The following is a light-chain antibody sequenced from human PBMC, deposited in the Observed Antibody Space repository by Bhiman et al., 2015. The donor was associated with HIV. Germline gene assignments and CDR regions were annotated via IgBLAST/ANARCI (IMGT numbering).Light chain of an antibody. CDR3: CSYAGTSTYVV. J-gene: IGLJ2*01. CDR1: SSDIGAYDY. V-gene: IGLV2-14*03. CDR2: DVS. Sequence: QSALTQPASVSGSPGQSIAISCTGTSSDIGAYDYVSWYQQHPGKAPKLMIYDVSNRPSGVSNRFSGSKSGNTASLTISGLQAEDEGDYYCCSYAGTSTYVVFGGGTKLTVL.